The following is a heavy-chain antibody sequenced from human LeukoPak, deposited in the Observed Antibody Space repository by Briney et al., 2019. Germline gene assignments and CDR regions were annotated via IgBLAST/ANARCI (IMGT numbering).Heavy chain of an antibody. CDR3: ARDPYSSSWLDY. Sequence: GGSLRLSCAASGFTFNSYAMHWVRQAPGKGLEWVAVISYDGSNKYYADSVKGRFTISGDNSKNTLYLQMNSLRAEDTAVYYCARDPYSSSWLDYWGQGTLVTVSS. V-gene: IGHV3-30*04. D-gene: IGHD6-13*01. J-gene: IGHJ4*02. CDR1: GFTFNSYA. CDR2: ISYDGSNK.